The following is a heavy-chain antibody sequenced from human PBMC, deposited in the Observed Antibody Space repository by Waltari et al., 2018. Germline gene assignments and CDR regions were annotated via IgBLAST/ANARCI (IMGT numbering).Heavy chain of an antibody. CDR2: IFSNDEK. CDR1: GFSLSNASMG. J-gene: IGHJ4*02. CDR3: ALHPGGRGYSGYVPV. V-gene: IGHV2-26*01. Sequence: QVTLTESGPVLVKPTETLTLTCTASGFSLSNASMGVSGYHHPPGKALEWLAHIFSNDEKSYSTSLKSRLTISKDTSKSQVVLTMTNMDPVDTATYYCALHPGGRGYSGYVPVWGQGTLVTVSS. D-gene: IGHD5-12*01.